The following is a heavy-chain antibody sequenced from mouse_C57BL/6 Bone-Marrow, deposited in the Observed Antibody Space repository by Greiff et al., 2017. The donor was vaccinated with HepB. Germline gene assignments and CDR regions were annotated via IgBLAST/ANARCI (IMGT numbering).Heavy chain of an antibody. Sequence: QVQLQQPGAELVMPGASVKLSCKASGYTFTSYWMHWVKQRPGQGLEWIGEIDPSDSYTNYNQKFKGKSTLTVDKSSSTAYMQLSSLTSEDSAVYYCARRGSLHYFDYWGQGTTLTVSS. D-gene: IGHD6-1*01. CDR1: GYTFTSYW. CDR3: ARRGSLHYFDY. V-gene: IGHV1-69*01. J-gene: IGHJ2*01. CDR2: IDPSDSYT.